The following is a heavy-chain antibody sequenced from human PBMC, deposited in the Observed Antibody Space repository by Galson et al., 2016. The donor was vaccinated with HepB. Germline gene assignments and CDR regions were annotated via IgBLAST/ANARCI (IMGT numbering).Heavy chain of an antibody. Sequence: SLRLSCAASGFTFSNYSMNWVRQAPGKGLEWVSSIRSRYSYIFYADSVKCQFTISRDNTKKSLYLQMNSLRAEDTAVYYGARDYLGGTIFGVNNWFDPWGQGTLVTVSS. D-gene: IGHD3-3*01. V-gene: IGHV3-21*01. CDR1: GFTFSNYS. J-gene: IGHJ5*02. CDR3: ARDYLGGTIFGVNNWFDP. CDR2: IRSRYSYI.